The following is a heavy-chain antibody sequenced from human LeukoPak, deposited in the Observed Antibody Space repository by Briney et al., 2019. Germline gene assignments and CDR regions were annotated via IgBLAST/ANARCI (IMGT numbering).Heavy chain of an antibody. Sequence: PSETLSLTCTVSGGSISSYYWSWIRQPPGKGLEWIGYIYYSGSTNYNPSLKSRVTISVDTSKNQFSLRLSSVTAADTAVYYCARARYSSSWACDYWGQGTLVTVSS. D-gene: IGHD6-13*01. CDR2: IYYSGST. CDR3: ARARYSSSWACDY. CDR1: GGSISSYY. J-gene: IGHJ4*02. V-gene: IGHV4-59*01.